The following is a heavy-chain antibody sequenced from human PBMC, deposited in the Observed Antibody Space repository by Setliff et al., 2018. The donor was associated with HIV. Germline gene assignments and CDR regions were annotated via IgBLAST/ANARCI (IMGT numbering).Heavy chain of an antibody. J-gene: IGHJ3*02. CDR2: VHPSGSI. D-gene: IGHD2-21*01. CDR1: GVSFSGDY. V-gene: IGHV4-34*01. CDR3: ARPRLRGSGAFDI. Sequence: SSETLSLTCAVSGVSFSGDYWSWVRQPPGKGLEWIAEVHPSGSINYNSSLKSRVAISVDTSNNQFSLTMTSVTAADTAVYYCARPRLRGSGAFDIWGQGTMVTVSS.